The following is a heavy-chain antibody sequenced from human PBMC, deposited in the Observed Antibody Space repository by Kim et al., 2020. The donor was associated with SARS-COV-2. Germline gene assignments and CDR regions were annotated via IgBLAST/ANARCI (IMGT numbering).Heavy chain of an antibody. CDR2: INHSGST. CDR1: GGSFSGYY. Sequence: SETLSLTCAVYGGSFSGYYWSWIRQPPGKGLEWIGEINHSGSTNYNPSLKSRVTISVDTSKNQFSLKLSSVTAADTAVYYCASTGYCSGGSCYGMDVWGQGTTVTVSS. D-gene: IGHD2-15*01. V-gene: IGHV4-34*01. J-gene: IGHJ6*02. CDR3: ASTGYCSGGSCYGMDV.